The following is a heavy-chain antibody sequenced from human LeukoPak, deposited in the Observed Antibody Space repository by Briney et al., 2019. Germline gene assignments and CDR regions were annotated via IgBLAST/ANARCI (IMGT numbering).Heavy chain of an antibody. V-gene: IGHV3-74*01. D-gene: IGHD5-24*01. J-gene: IGHJ2*01. CDR3: AREGQGGDGYNYNYWYFDL. Sequence: PGGSLRLSCAASGFTFSSYWMHWVRQAPGKGLVWVSRINSDGSSTSYADSVKGRFTISRDNSKSTLYLQMNSLRAEDTAVYYCAREGQGGDGYNYNYWYFDLWGRGTLVTVSS. CDR1: GFTFSSYW. CDR2: INSDGSST.